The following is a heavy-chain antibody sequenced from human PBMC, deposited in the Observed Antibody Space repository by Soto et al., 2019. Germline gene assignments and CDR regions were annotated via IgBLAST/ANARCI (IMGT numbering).Heavy chain of an antibody. D-gene: IGHD3-9*01. CDR3: ARGLRGLRYFDWLFAFDY. CDR1: GGSISSYY. Sequence: SETLSLTCTVSGGSISSYYWSWIRQPAGKGLEWIGRIYTSGSTNYNPSLKSRVTMSVDTSKNQFSLKLSSVTAADTAVYYCARGLRGLRYFDWLFAFDYWGQGTLVTVS. J-gene: IGHJ4*02. V-gene: IGHV4-4*07. CDR2: IYTSGST.